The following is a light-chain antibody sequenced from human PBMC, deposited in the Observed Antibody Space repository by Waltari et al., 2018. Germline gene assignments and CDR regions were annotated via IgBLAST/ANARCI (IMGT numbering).Light chain of an antibody. CDR2: GAS. V-gene: IGKV3-15*01. J-gene: IGKJ2*01. CDR3: QQYNDWPPYT. Sequence: EIVMTQSPATLSVSPGERVTLSCRASQTVPTSLAWYQQKPGQAPRLLIYGASTRATGFPARFSGSGSGTEFTLTISSLQSEDFAVYYCQQYNDWPPYTFGQGTKLEIK. CDR1: QTVPTS.